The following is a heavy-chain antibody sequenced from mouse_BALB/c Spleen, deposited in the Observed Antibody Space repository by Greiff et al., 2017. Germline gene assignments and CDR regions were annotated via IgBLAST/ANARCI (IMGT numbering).Heavy chain of an antibody. V-gene: IGHV2-9*02. J-gene: IGHJ3*01. CDR3: ARDQRNYDVFEN. CDR2: IWAGGST. CDR1: GFSLTSYG. D-gene: IGHD2-4*01. Sequence: QVQLKQSGPGLVAPSQSLSITCTVSGFSLTSYGVHWVRQPPGKGLEWLGVIWAGGSTNYNSALMSRLSISKDNSKSQVFLQMNSLQTDDTAMYYCARDQRNYDVFENWGQGTLVTGSA.